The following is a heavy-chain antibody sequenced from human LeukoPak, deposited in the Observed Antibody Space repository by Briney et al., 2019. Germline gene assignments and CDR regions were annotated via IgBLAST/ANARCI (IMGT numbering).Heavy chain of an antibody. CDR2: MSGSCGST. J-gene: IGHJ4*02. V-gene: IGHV3-23*01. CDR3: AKDLERRYFDWVPIGY. Sequence: GRSLRLSCAASGFTFSSYAMSWVRQAPGPGLGWVSAMSGSCGSTYYADSVKGRFTISRDNSKNTLYLQMNSLRAEDTAVYCCAKDLERRYFDWVPIGYWGQGTLVTVSS. D-gene: IGHD3-9*01. CDR1: GFTFSSYA.